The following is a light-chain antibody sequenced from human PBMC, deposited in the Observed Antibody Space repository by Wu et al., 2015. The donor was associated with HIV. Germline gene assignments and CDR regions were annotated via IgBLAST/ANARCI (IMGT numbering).Light chain of an antibody. V-gene: IGKV1-27*01. CDR3: QKYNSAPRT. J-gene: IGKJ1*01. CDR1: QAISYY. CDR2: SAS. Sequence: DIQMTQSPSSLSASVGDRVTITCRASQAISYYLAWYQQKPGRVPELLIYSASTLRPGVPSRFSGSGPGTDFTLTISSLQPEDVATYFCQKYNSAPRTFGQGTKVDIK.